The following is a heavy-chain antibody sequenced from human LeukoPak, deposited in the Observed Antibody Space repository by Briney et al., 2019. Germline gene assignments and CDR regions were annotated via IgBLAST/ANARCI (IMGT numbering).Heavy chain of an antibody. V-gene: IGHV3-33*06. CDR1: GFTFSSYG. D-gene: IGHD5/OR15-5a*01. Sequence: PGRSLRLSCAASGFTFSSYGMHWVRQAPGKGLEWVAVIWYDGSNKYYADSVKGRFTISRDNSKNTLYLQMNGLRADDSAVYYCAKPRSSSRRGRTAIVFTGDSDYWGQGTLATVSS. J-gene: IGHJ4*02. CDR2: IWYDGSNK. CDR3: AKPRSSSRRGRTAIVFTGDSDY.